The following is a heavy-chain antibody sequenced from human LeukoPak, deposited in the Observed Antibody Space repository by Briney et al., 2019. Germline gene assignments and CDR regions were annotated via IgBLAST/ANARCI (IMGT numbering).Heavy chain of an antibody. Sequence: SETLSLTCTVSGVSISSYYWSWLRQPPGKGLEWIGYIYYSGSTNYNPSLKSRVTISLDTSKSQISMRLTSVTAADTGVYHCARLAREDGVDVWGQGTTVTVPS. V-gene: IGHV4-59*01. CDR2: IYYSGST. CDR1: GVSISSYY. CDR3: ARLAREDGVDV. J-gene: IGHJ6*02.